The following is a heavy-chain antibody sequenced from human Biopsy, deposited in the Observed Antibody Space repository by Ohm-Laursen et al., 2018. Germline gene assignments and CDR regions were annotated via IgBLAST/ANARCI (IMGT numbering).Heavy chain of an antibody. Sequence: PSETLSLTCTVSGGSFTGHYWTWIRQPPGKGLEWIGHISHTGYTSYKSSLKSRVTISLDTSRKHFSLRLSSLTAADTAVYYCARGSNDFGGLYFPRWGQGTLVTVTS. CDR1: GGSFTGHY. J-gene: IGHJ1*01. D-gene: IGHD4-23*01. CDR2: ISHTGYT. V-gene: IGHV4-59*11. CDR3: ARGSNDFGGLYFPR.